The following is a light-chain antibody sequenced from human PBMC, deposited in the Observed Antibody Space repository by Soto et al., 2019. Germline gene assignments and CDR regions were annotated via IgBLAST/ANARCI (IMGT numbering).Light chain of an antibody. CDR2: GSS. CDR1: QGVSDW. J-gene: IGKJ5*01. Sequence: DIQIAQSPSSVSASGGGSVTITCRASQGVSDWVAWYQQKPGEAPKLLIYGSSSLLSGVPSRFSGTRSGTDFTLTISSLEPEDFAVYYCQQRSNWPLTFGQGTRLEIK. CDR3: QQRSNWPLT. V-gene: IGKV1-12*01.